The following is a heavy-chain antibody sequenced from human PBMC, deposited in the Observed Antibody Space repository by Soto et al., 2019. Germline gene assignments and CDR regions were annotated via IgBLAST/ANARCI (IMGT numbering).Heavy chain of an antibody. D-gene: IGHD6-13*01. J-gene: IGHJ6*02. Sequence: EVQLVESGGGLVQPGGSLRLSCAASGFTFSSYEMNWVLQAPGKGLEWVSYISSSGSTIYYADSVKGRFTISRDNAKNSLYLQMNSLRAEDTAVYYCAREKDSSSWRYGMDVWGQGTTVTVSS. CDR1: GFTFSSYE. CDR2: ISSSGSTI. CDR3: AREKDSSSWRYGMDV. V-gene: IGHV3-48*03.